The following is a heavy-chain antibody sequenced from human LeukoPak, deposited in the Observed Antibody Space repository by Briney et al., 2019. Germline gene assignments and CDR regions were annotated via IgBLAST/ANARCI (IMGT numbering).Heavy chain of an antibody. Sequence: GGSLRLSCAASGFTFSSYNMNRVRLAPGKGLEWVSYISSSSSTIYYTDSVKGRFTISRDNAKNSLYLQMNSLRAEDTAVYYCASVLRWPDYWGQGTLVTVSS. J-gene: IGHJ4*02. CDR3: ASVLRWPDY. V-gene: IGHV3-48*04. D-gene: IGHD4-23*01. CDR2: ISSSSSTI. CDR1: GFTFSSYN.